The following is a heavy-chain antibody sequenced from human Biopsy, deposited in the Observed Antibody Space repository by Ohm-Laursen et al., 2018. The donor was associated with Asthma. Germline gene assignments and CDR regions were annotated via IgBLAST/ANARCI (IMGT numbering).Heavy chain of an antibody. Sequence: SLRLSCAASGFTFRSYAMHWVRQAPGKGLEWVAVAGSYYDGGLKYYADSVNGRFTVSRDDSKNTLYLQMNSLRPDDTAVYYCARDVMEWYLPAFDFWGQGTLVTVSS. D-gene: IGHD3-3*01. CDR3: ARDVMEWYLPAFDF. CDR2: AGSYYDGGLK. J-gene: IGHJ4*02. V-gene: IGHV3-30-3*01. CDR1: GFTFRSYA.